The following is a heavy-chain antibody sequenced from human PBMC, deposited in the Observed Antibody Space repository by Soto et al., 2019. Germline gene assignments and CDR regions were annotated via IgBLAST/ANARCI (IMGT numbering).Heavy chain of an antibody. D-gene: IGHD6-13*01. CDR1: GFTFSSYA. J-gene: IGHJ5*02. Sequence: PGGSLRLSCAASGFTFSSYAMSWVRQAPGKGLEWVSSISSSSSYIYYADSVKGRFTISRDNAKNSLYLQMNSLRAEDTAVYYCARDWQQLARGWFDPWGQGTLVTVSS. CDR2: ISSSSSYI. V-gene: IGHV3-21*01. CDR3: ARDWQQLARGWFDP.